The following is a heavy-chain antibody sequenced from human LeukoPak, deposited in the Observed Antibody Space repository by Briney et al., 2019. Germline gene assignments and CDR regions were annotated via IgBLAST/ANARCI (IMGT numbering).Heavy chain of an antibody. CDR3: ARVPSIAAAGIRGYFDY. V-gene: IGHV4-4*07. J-gene: IGHJ4*02. D-gene: IGHD6-13*01. Sequence: SETLSLTCTVSGGSISSYYWSWIRQPPGKGLEGIGRIYTSGSTNYNPSLKSRVTLSVDTSKNPFSLNLSSVTAADTAVYYCARVPSIAAAGIRGYFDYWGQGTLVTVSS. CDR1: GGSISSYY. CDR2: IYTSGST.